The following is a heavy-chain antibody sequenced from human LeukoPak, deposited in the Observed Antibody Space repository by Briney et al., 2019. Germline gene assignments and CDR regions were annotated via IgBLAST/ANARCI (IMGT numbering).Heavy chain of an antibody. CDR1: GYTFTGYY. V-gene: IGHV1-2*02. J-gene: IGHJ4*02. CDR3: ARARAARGHSYDY. Sequence: ASVKVSCKASGYTFTGYYMHWVRQAPGQGLEWMGWINPNSGGTNYAQKFQGRVTMTRDTSISTAYMELSRLRSDDTAVYYCARARAARGHSYDYWGQGTLVTVSS. CDR2: INPNSGGT. D-gene: IGHD6-13*01.